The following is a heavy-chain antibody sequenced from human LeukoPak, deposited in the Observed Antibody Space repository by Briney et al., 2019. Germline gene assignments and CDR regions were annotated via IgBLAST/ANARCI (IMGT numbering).Heavy chain of an antibody. CDR1: GFTLTSYL. D-gene: IGHD1-14*01. CDR2: INKDGSEE. V-gene: IGHV3-7*01. CDR3: ARGNPNRNALDL. J-gene: IGHJ3*01. Sequence: GGSLTLSCAPSGFTLTSYLMRWVRQAPGRGLEWVANINKDGSEENYMDSVKGRSTVSREHAKNSLYMQMNSLRRQAPAVNVCARGNPNRNALDLWGQGTMVSISS.